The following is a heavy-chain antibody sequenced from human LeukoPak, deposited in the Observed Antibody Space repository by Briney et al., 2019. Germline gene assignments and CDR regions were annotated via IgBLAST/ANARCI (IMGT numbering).Heavy chain of an antibody. Sequence: SETLSLTCAVYGGSFSGYYWSWTRQPPGKGLEWIGEINHSGSTNYNPSLKSRVTISVDTSKNQFSLKLSSVTAADTAVYYCARGRTYGMDVWGQGTTVTVSS. CDR2: INHSGST. CDR3: ARGRTYGMDV. V-gene: IGHV4-34*01. J-gene: IGHJ6*02. CDR1: GGSFSGYY.